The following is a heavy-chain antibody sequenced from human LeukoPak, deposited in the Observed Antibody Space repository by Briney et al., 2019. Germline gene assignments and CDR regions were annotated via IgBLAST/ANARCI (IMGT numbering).Heavy chain of an antibody. J-gene: IGHJ4*02. CDR1: GFTLSSNW. Sequence: GGSLRLSCEASGFTLSSNWMHWVRQAPGKGLVWVSRVNSDGSNTRYADSVKGRFTISRDNAKNTLYLRMNSLRAEDTAVYYCARDPGYCTGGSCYNEDYWGQGTLVTVSS. CDR2: VNSDGSNT. V-gene: IGHV3-74*01. D-gene: IGHD2-15*01. CDR3: ARDPGYCTGGSCYNEDY.